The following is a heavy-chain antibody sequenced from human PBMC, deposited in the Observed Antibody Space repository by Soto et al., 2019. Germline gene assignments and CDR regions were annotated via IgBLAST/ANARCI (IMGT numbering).Heavy chain of an antibody. CDR1: GFRVSDNY. D-gene: IGHD1-1*01. V-gene: IGHV3-11*06. CDR2: ISISGGYT. Sequence: PGGSLRLSCVASGFRVSDNYMTRIRQDPGKGLEWVSYISISGGYTNYADSVKGRFTISKDNAKNSLSLQMDSLRGEDTAVYFCARSTGRRQALRYVFGLDVWGQGTTVTVSS. CDR3: ARSTGRRQALRYVFGLDV. J-gene: IGHJ6*02.